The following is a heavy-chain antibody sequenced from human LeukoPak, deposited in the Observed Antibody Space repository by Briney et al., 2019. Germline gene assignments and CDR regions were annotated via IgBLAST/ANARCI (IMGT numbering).Heavy chain of an antibody. V-gene: IGHV3-48*04. J-gene: IGHJ4*02. Sequence: GGSLRLSCAASGFTFSSYIMSWVRQAPGKGLEWVSYISSSSSTIYYADSVKGRFTISRDNAKNTLYLQMSSLRAEDTAVYYCAKGSEQWELYDYWGQGTLVTVSS. CDR3: AKGSEQWELYDY. D-gene: IGHD1-26*01. CDR1: GFTFSSYI. CDR2: ISSSSSTI.